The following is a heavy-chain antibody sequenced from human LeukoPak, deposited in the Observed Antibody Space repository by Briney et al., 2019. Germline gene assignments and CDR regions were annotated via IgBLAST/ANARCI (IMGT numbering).Heavy chain of an antibody. CDR3: ARDHPAMVLYYGMAV. D-gene: IGHD5-18*01. CDR1: GFTFSSYG. Sequence: GGPLRLSCAASGFTFSSYGMHGVRQAPEKAGEGVGVIWCDGSNKYYADSVKGRFTLSRDNSKNTLYLQMNSLRAEDTAVYYCARDHPAMVLYYGMAVWGEGTTVTVSS. CDR2: IWCDGSNK. J-gene: IGHJ6*04. V-gene: IGHV3-33*01.